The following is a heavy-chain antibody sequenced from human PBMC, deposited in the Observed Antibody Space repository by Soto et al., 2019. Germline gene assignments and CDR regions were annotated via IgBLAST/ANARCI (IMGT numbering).Heavy chain of an antibody. CDR3: TGEFASGY. CDR2: ISRDGGTK. Sequence: QVQLVESGGGVVQPGRSLRLSCAVSGFTVSTYGMHWVRQAPGKGLEWVAVISRDGGTKYYADSVKGRFTISRDNSRNTLSVEMNSLRGDDMAVYYCTGEFASGYWGQGTLVAVSS. CDR1: GFTVSTYG. D-gene: IGHD2-8*02. V-gene: IGHV3-30*03. J-gene: IGHJ4*02.